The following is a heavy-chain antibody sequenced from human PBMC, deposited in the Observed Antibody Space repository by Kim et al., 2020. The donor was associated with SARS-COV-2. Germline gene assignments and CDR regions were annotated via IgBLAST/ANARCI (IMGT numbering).Heavy chain of an antibody. CDR3: CRVGGGSHYGMDV. CDR1: GFTFSDHY. V-gene: IGHV3-72*01. Sequence: GGSLRLSCAASGFTFSDHYMDWVRQAPGKGLEWVGRTRNKANSYTTEYAASVKGRFIISRDDLKNSLYLQMDSLTTEDTAVYFCCRVGGGSHYGMDVWGQGTTVTVSS. J-gene: IGHJ6*02. CDR2: TRNKANSYTT. D-gene: IGHD2-15*01.